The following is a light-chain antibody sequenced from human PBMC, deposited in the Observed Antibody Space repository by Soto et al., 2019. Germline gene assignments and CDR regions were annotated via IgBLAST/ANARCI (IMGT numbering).Light chain of an antibody. CDR1: QSVSRY. CDR2: DAS. V-gene: IGKV3-11*01. CDR3: QQDYNYPRT. J-gene: IGKJ1*01. Sequence: EVVLTQFPATLSLSPGERATLACRASQSVSRYLAWYQQKPGQAPRLLIYDASNRATGIPARFSGSGSGTDFTLTISRLQPDDFATYYCQQDYNYPRTFGQGTKVDIK.